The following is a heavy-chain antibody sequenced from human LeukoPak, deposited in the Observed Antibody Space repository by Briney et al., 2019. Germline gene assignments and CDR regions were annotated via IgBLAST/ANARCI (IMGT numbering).Heavy chain of an antibody. Sequence: SETLSLTCTVSGGSISSSSYYWGWIRQPPGKGLEWIGSIYYSGSTYYNPSLKSRVTISVDTSKNQFSLKLSSVTAADTAVYYCARHLKGYCSNGVCSDAFDIWGQGTMVTVSS. CDR2: IYYSGST. J-gene: IGHJ3*02. CDR1: GGSISSSSYY. CDR3: ARHLKGYCSNGVCSDAFDI. V-gene: IGHV4-39*01. D-gene: IGHD2-8*01.